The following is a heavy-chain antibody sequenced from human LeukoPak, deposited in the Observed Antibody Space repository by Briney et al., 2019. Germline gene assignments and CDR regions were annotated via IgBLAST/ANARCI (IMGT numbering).Heavy chain of an antibody. Sequence: GGSLRLSCAASGTTLSNYGMSWVRQAPGKGLEWVAGISDSGGRTNYADSVKGRFTISRDNPKNTLYLQMNSLRAEDTAVYFCAKRGVVIRVILVGFHKEAYYFDSWGQGALVTVSS. V-gene: IGHV3-23*01. CDR1: GTTLSNYG. CDR2: ISDSGGRT. J-gene: IGHJ4*02. D-gene: IGHD3-22*01. CDR3: AKRGVVIRVILVGFHKEAYYFDS.